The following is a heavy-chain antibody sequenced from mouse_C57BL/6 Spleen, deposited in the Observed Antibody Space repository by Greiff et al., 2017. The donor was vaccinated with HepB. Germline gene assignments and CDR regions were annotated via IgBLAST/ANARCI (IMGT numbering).Heavy chain of an antibody. CDR1: GFNIKDDY. J-gene: IGHJ3*01. CDR3: TPSTMVTTRGFAY. V-gene: IGHV14-4*01. CDR2: IDPENGDT. D-gene: IGHD2-2*01. Sequence: VQLQQSGAELVRPGASVKLSCTASGFNIKDDYMHWVKQRPEQGLEWIGWIDPENGDTEYASKFQGKATITADTSSNTAYLQLSSLTSEDTAVYYCTPSTMVTTRGFAYWGQGTLVTVSA.